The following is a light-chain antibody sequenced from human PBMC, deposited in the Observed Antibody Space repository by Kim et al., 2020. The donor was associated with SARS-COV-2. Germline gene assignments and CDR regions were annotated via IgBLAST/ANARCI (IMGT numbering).Light chain of an antibody. CDR1: QDIGND. CDR2: GAS. V-gene: IGKV1-17*01. J-gene: IGKJ5*01. CDR3: VQHRTYPIT. Sequence: AAVRDRVTITCRASQDIGNDLGWYQQNPGRAPKRLVDGASILQSGVPSRFGGSGSETEFTHTISGLQPEDFATYFCVQHRTYPITFGQGTRLEIK.